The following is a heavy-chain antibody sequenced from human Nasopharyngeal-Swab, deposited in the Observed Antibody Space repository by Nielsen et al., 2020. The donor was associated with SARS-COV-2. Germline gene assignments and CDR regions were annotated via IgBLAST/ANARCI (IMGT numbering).Heavy chain of an antibody. CDR3: ARALTHDI. Sequence: GESLKISCAASGFTFSSYGMHWVRQAPGKGLEWVSYISSSGSTIYYADSVKGRFTISRDNAKNSLYLQMNSLRAEDTAVYYCARALTHDIWGQGTMVTVSS. V-gene: IGHV3-48*04. CDR1: GFTFSSYG. D-gene: IGHD1-14*01. J-gene: IGHJ3*02. CDR2: ISSSGSTI.